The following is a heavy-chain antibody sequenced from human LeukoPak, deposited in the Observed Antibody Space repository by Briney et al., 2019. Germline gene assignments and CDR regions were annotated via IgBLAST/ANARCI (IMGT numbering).Heavy chain of an antibody. CDR1: GFTSSYYN. CDR2: ISSSSSHT. V-gene: IGHV3-21*06. CDR3: VRAWGGGSYSDAFDI. J-gene: IGHJ3*02. Sequence: PGGSLRLSCAASGFTSSYYNKNWVRQAPGKGLEWVSSISSSSSHTYYADSVKGRFTISRDNAKNSLYLQMSSLRVEDTAVFYCVRAWGGGSYSDAFDIWGQGTMVTVSS. D-gene: IGHD1-26*01.